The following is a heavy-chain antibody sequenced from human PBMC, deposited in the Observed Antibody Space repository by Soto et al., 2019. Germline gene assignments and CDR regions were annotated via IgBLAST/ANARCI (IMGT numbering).Heavy chain of an antibody. CDR2: IYYSGST. CDR1: GGSISSGGYY. Sequence: QVQLQESGPGLVKPSQTLSLTCTVSGGSISSGGYYWSWIRQHPGKGLEWIGYIYYSGSTYYNPSLKSRVTISVDTSKNQFSLKLSSVTAADTAVYYCARDRILNWNVYYFDYWGQRTLVTVSS. D-gene: IGHD1-20*01. CDR3: ARDRILNWNVYYFDY. V-gene: IGHV4-31*03. J-gene: IGHJ4*02.